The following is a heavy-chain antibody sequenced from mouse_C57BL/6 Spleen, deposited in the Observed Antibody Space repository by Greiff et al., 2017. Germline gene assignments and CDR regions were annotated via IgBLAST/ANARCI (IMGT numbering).Heavy chain of an antibody. CDR3: AILAQATWGDY. CDR2: INPNNGGT. CDR1: GYTFPDYN. D-gene: IGHD3-2*02. V-gene: IGHV1-18*01. J-gene: IGHJ4*01. Sequence: EVKLQESGPELVKPGASVKIPCKASGYTFPDYNMDWVKQSHGKSLEWIGDINPNNGGTIYNQKFKGKATLTVDKSSSTAYMELRSLTSEDTAVYYCAILAQATWGDYWGQGTSVTVSS.